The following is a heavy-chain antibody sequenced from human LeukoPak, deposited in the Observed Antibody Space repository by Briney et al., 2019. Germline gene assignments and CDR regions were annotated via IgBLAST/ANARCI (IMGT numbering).Heavy chain of an antibody. CDR1: GFTFSSYS. J-gene: IGHJ4*02. Sequence: GGSLRLSCAASGFTFSSYSMNWGRKAPGKGLEWVSSISSSSSYIYYADSVKGRFTISRDNAKNSLYLQMNSLRAEDTAVYYCAREEMATIPMFDYWGQGTLVTVSS. V-gene: IGHV3-21*01. CDR2: ISSSSSYI. D-gene: IGHD5-24*01. CDR3: AREEMATIPMFDY.